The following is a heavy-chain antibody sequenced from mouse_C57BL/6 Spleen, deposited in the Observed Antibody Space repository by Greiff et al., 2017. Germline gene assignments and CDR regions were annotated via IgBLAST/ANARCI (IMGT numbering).Heavy chain of an antibody. CDR2: IYPGDGDT. CDR1: GYAFSSSW. D-gene: IGHD4-1*01. J-gene: IGHJ2*01. Sequence: VQLQQSGPELVKPGASVKISCKASGYAFSSSWMNWVKQRPGKGLEWIGRIYPGDGDTNYNGKFKGKATLTADKSSSTAYMQLSSLTSEDSAVYFCESKLGEDYWGQGTTLTVSS. V-gene: IGHV1-82*01. CDR3: ESKLGEDY.